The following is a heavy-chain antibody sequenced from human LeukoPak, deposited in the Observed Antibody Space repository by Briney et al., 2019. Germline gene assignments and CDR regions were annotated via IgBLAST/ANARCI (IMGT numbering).Heavy chain of an antibody. CDR1: GGSISSYY. V-gene: IGHV4-59*08. J-gene: IGHJ4*02. CDR3: ARSTEYYYDSSGYFTN. Sequence: KPSETLSLTCTVSGGSISSYYWSWIRQPPGKGLEWIGYIYYSGSTNYNPSLKSRVTISVDTSKNQFSLKLSSVTAADTAVYYCARSTEYYYDSSGYFTNWGQGTLVTVSS. CDR2: IYYSGST. D-gene: IGHD3-22*01.